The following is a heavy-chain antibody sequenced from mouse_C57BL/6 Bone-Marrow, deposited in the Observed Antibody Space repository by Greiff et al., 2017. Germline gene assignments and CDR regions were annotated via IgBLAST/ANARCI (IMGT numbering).Heavy chain of an antibody. CDR1: GYTFTSYW. V-gene: IGHV1-52*01. Sequence: QVQLQQPGAELVRPGSSVKLSCKASGYTFTSYWMHWVKQRPIQGLEWIGNIDPSDSDTHYNQKFKDKATLTADKSSSTAYMQLSSLTSEDSAVYCCARYLYWYFDVWGTGTTVTVSS. D-gene: IGHD5-1*01. CDR2: IDPSDSDT. CDR3: ARYLYWYFDV. J-gene: IGHJ1*03.